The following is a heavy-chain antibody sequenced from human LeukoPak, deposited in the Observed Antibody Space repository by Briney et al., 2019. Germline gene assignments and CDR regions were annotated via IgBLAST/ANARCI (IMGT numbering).Heavy chain of an antibody. D-gene: IGHD2-2*01. CDR2: ISGSGGST. CDR1: GFTFSSYA. Sequence: GGSLRLSCAASGFTFSSYAMSWVRQAPGKGLEWVSAISGSGGSTYYADSVKGRFTISRDNSKNTLYLQMNSLRAEDTAVYYCAKDWEDIVVGPYYFDYWGQGTLVTVSS. CDR3: AKDWEDIVVGPYYFDY. V-gene: IGHV3-23*01. J-gene: IGHJ4*02.